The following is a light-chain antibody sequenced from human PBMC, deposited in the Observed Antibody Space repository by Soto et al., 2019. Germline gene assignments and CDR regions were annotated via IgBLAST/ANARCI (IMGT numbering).Light chain of an antibody. CDR1: QDISNY. CDR3: QQYDNLLCT. V-gene: IGKV1-33*01. J-gene: IGKJ3*01. CDR2: DAS. Sequence: DIQMTQSPSSLSASVGDRVTITCQASQDISNYLNWYQQKPGKAPKLLIYDASNLETGVPSRFSGSGSGTDFTFTITSLHPEDIPTYYCQQYDNLLCTFGPGTKVDI.